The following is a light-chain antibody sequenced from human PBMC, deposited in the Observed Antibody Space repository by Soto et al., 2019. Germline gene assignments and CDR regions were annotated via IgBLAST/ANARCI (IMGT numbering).Light chain of an antibody. CDR1: SSDVGRYNT. CDR2: EVT. V-gene: IGLV2-14*01. Sequence: QSALTQPASVSGSPGQTITISCTGTSSDVGRYNTVSWYQHHPGKAPKLINYEVTYRPAGISDRFSASKSGNTASLTISGLQAEDEADYYCNSLRVNHLYVFGSGTKLTVL. CDR3: NSLRVNHLYV. J-gene: IGLJ1*01.